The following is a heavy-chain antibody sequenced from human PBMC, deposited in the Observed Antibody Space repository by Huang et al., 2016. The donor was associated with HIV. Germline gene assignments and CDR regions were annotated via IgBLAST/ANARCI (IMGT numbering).Heavy chain of an antibody. Sequence: EVQLVESGGGLVQPGGSLRLSCAASGFIFSSYDMQWVRQVTGKGREWVSSMGNAGDTYYPGSVKGRFTISRDNAKNSLYLQMNSLRAGDTAMYYCARVGDYGDYSCDHWGQGTLVTVSP. CDR1: GFIFSSYD. CDR2: MGNAGDT. D-gene: IGHD4-17*01. J-gene: IGHJ4*02. CDR3: ARVGDYGDYSCDH. V-gene: IGHV3-13*01.